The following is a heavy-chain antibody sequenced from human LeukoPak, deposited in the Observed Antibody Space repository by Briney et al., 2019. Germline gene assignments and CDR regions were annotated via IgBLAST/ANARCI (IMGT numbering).Heavy chain of an antibody. D-gene: IGHD6-6*01. CDR2: ICSGGST. J-gene: IGHJ4*02. CDR3: ARGGEYSSSWVRYYFDY. CDR1: GFTVSSNY. Sequence: GGSLRLSYAASGFTVSSNYMSWVRQAPGKGLEWVSVICSGGSTYYADSVKGRFTISRHNSKNTLYLQMNSLRAEDTAVYYCARGGEYSSSWVRYYFDYWGQGTLVTVSS. V-gene: IGHV3-53*04.